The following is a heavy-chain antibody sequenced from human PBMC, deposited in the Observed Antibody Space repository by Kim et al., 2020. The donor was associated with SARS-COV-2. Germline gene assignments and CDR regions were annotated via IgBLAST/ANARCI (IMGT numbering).Heavy chain of an antibody. J-gene: IGHJ4*02. Sequence: GGSLRLSCAASGFTFSSYAMSWVRQAPGKGLEWVSAISGSGGSTYYADSVKGRFTISRDNSKNTLYLQMNSLRAEDTAVYYCAKDLRGTYYYGSGGDYWGQGTLVTVSS. CDR3: AKDLRGTYYYGSGGDY. CDR2: ISGSGGST. V-gene: IGHV3-23*01. CDR1: GFTFSSYA. D-gene: IGHD3-10*01.